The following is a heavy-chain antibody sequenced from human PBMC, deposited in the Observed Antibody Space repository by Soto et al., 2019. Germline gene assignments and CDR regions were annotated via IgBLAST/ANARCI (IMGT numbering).Heavy chain of an antibody. J-gene: IGHJ4*02. Sequence: GGSLRLSCAASGFRFSNCGMHWVRQAPGKGLEWVAAISSDGSDKYYSESVKGRFTISRDNSKNTLFLQMNSLRVEDTAVYYCVKGSEVARQELDYWGQGTLVTVSS. CDR2: ISSDGSDK. CDR3: VKGSEVARQELDY. D-gene: IGHD2-15*01. CDR1: GFRFSNCG. V-gene: IGHV3-30*18.